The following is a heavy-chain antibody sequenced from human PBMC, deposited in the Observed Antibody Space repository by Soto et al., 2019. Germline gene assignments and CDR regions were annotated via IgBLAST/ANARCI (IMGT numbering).Heavy chain of an antibody. CDR1: GFSVTDAW. CDR3: TISPPDTTMVISYYYFAMAF. Sequence: DVQLLESGGGLVEPGGSLRLSCAVSGFSVTDAWMNWVRQVPGKGLAWVGRIKSKFDGGSTDYAAPVKGRFPISKEDSKNTLNPQMNNLKTKDTAVYYCTISPPDTTMVISYYYFAMAFWGPETTVCVSS. J-gene: IGHJ6*02. V-gene: IGHV3-15*07. D-gene: IGHD5-18*01. CDR2: IKSKFDGGST.